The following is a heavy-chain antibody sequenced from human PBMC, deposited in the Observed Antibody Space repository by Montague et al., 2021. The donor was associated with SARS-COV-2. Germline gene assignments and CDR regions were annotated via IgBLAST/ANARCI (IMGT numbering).Heavy chain of an antibody. CDR2: ISWNSGYI. V-gene: IGHV3-9*01. D-gene: IGHD6-25*01. Sequence: SLRLSCPASGFTFGDYALHWVRQAPGKGLEWVSAISWNSGYIDYAGSVKGRFTISRDNDKNSLYLEMNSLSAEDTALYYCAKGAAKTFYYNGMDVWGQGTTVTVSS. CDR3: AKGAAKTFYYNGMDV. J-gene: IGHJ6*02. CDR1: GFTFGDYA.